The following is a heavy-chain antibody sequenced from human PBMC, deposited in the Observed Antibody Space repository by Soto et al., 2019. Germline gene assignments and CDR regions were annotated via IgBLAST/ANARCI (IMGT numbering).Heavy chain of an antibody. D-gene: IGHD6-13*01. CDR3: SRQGHSSSWYPFY. V-gene: IGHV3-48*03. J-gene: IGHJ4*02. CDR1: GFTFSSYD. Sequence: GLSLRLSCAASGFTFSSYDMNWVRQAPGKGLEWVSYISSSGSTIYYADSVKGRFTISRDNAKNSLYLQMNSMIAADTAVYYCSRQGHSSSWYPFYWGQGTLVTVSS. CDR2: ISSSGSTI.